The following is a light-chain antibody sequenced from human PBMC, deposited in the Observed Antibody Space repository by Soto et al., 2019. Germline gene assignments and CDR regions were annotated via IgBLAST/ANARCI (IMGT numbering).Light chain of an antibody. CDR2: GAS. J-gene: IGKJ5*01. CDR3: QHYGRSPIT. V-gene: IGKV3-20*01. Sequence: EIVMTQSPATLSVSPGERATLSCRASQSVSSNLAWYQQKPGQAPRLLIYGASNRATGIPDRFSGSGSGTDFTLTISRLEPEDFALYYCQHYGRSPITFGQGTRLEIK. CDR1: QSVSSN.